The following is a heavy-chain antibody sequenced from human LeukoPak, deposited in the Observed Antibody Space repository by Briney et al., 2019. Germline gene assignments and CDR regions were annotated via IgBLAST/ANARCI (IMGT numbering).Heavy chain of an antibody. CDR2: IYHSGST. J-gene: IGHJ6*02. D-gene: IGHD3-3*01. CDR1: GGSISSSNW. CDR3: AIGRYYDFWSGSHYYYGMDV. V-gene: IGHV4-4*02. Sequence: SETLSLTCAVSGGSISSSNWWSWVRQPPGKGLEWIGEIYHSGSTNYNPSLKSRVTISVDKSKNQFSLKLSSVTAADTAVYYCAIGRYYDFWSGSHYYYGMDVWGQGTTVTASS.